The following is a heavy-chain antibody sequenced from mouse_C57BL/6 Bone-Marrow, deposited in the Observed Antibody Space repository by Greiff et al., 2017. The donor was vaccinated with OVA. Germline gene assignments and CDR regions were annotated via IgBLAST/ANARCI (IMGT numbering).Heavy chain of an antibody. CDR1: GYSITSGYY. CDR3: ARGGDYYGSSPLYAMDY. Sequence: EVKLMESGPGLVKPSQSLSLTCSVTGYSITSGYYWNWIRQFPGNKLEWMGYISYDGSNNYNPSLKNRISITRDTSKNQFFLKLNSVTTEDTATYYCARGGDYYGSSPLYAMDYWGQGTSVTVSS. V-gene: IGHV3-6*01. J-gene: IGHJ4*01. CDR2: ISYDGSN. D-gene: IGHD1-1*01.